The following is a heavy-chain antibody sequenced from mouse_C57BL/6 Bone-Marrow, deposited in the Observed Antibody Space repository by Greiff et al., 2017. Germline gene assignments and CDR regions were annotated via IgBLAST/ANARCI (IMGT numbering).Heavy chain of an antibody. Sequence: QVQLQQSGAELVRPGASVTLSCKASGYTFTDYEMHWVKQTPVHGLAWIGAIDPETGGTAYNQKLTGKAILTADKYSRTAYMELRRLTSEDSAVYYCTRCYDYGGSWFAYGGQGTLVTVSA. CDR2: IDPETGGT. V-gene: IGHV1-15*01. J-gene: IGHJ3*01. CDR1: GYTFTDYE. CDR3: TRCYDYGGSWFAY. D-gene: IGHD2-4*01.